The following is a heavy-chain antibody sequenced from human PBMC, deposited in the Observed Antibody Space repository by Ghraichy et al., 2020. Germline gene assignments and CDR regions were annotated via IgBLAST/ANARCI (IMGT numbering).Heavy chain of an antibody. D-gene: IGHD2-15*01. J-gene: IGHJ6*03. CDR1: GGSISSGSYY. CDR2: IYTSGST. CDR3: AGFGISICIGGSCYSGGVYYYYYYYMDG. Sequence: SETLSLTCTVSGGSISSGSYYWSWIRQPAGKGLEWIGRIYTSGSTNYNPSLKSRVTISVDTSKNQFSLKLSPVTAADTAVYYWAGFGISICIGGSCYSGGVYYYYYYYMDGWGKGTTVTVSS. V-gene: IGHV4-61*02.